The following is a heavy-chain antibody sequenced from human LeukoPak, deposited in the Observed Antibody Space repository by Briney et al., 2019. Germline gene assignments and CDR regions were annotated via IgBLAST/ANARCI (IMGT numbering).Heavy chain of an antibody. CDR1: GYSISSGYY. CDR2: IYHSGST. V-gene: IGHV4-38-2*02. Sequence: PSETLSLTCTVSGYSISSGYYWGWIRQPPGKGLEWIGSIYHSGSTYYNPSLKSRVTISVDTSKNQFSLKLSSVTAADTAVYYCARVSSNDKAFYYYGMDVWGQGTTVTVSS. J-gene: IGHJ6*02. D-gene: IGHD6-13*01. CDR3: ARVSSNDKAFYYYGMDV.